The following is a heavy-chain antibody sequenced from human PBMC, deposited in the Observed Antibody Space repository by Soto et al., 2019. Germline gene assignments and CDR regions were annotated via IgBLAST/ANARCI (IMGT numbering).Heavy chain of an antibody. D-gene: IGHD4-17*01. Sequence: TGGSLRLSCAASGFTFSSYALSWVRQAPGKGLEWVSTISGSGGSPYYADSVKGRFTISRDNSKNTLYLQMNSLRAEDTAVYYCAKVTVTTLNYYYYYAMDVWGQGTTVTVSS. CDR1: GFTFSSYA. CDR3: AKVTVTTLNYYYYYAMDV. J-gene: IGHJ6*02. V-gene: IGHV3-23*01. CDR2: ISGSGGSP.